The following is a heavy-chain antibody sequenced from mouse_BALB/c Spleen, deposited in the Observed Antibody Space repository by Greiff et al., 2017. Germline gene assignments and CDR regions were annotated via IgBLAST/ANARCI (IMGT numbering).Heavy chain of an antibody. CDR3: ARDGNHPWYFDV. Sequence: VQGVESGPGLVAPSQSLSITCTVSGFSLTSYGVHWVRQPPGKGLEWLGVIWAGGSTNYNSALMSRLSISKDNSKSQVFLKMNSLQTDDTAMYYCARDGNHPWYFDVWGAGTTVTVSS. CDR1: GFSLTSYG. J-gene: IGHJ1*01. CDR2: IWAGGST. V-gene: IGHV2-9*02. D-gene: IGHD2-1*01.